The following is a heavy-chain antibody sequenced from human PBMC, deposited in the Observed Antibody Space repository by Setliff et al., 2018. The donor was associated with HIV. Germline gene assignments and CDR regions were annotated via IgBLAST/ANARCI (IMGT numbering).Heavy chain of an antibody. CDR2: INTNTGYP. J-gene: IGHJ5*02. V-gene: IGHV7-4-1*02. Sequence: GASVKVSCKASGYNFTNYGINWVRQDPGQGLEWMGWINTNTGYPTYAQAFRGRFVFSLDTSVSAAYLEISSLEAEDTAVYFCARVRTSYNFRVGDVFDPWGQGTLVTVSS. CDR1: GYNFTNYG. D-gene: IGHD1-1*01. CDR3: ARVRTSYNFRVGDVFDP.